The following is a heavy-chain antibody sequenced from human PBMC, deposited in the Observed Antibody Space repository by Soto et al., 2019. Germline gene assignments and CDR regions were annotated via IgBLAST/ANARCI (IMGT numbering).Heavy chain of an antibody. CDR1: GFTFDDYA. D-gene: IGHD3-3*02. Sequence: GGSLRLSCAASGFTFDDYAMHWVRQAPGKGLEWVSGISWNSGSIGYADSVKGRFTISRDNAKNSLYLQMNSLRAEDTALYYCAKAFSDVFDIWGQGTTVTVPS. J-gene: IGHJ3*02. CDR2: ISWNSGSI. CDR3: AKAFSDVFDI. V-gene: IGHV3-9*01.